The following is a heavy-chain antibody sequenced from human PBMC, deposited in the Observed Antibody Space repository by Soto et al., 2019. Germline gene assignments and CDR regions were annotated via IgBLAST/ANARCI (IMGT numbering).Heavy chain of an antibody. V-gene: IGHV4-34*01. CDR1: GGSFSGYY. CDR3: ARDYRYYDSSGYSI. Sequence: SETLSLTCAVYGGSFSGYYWSWIRQPPGKGLEWIGEINHSGSTNYNPSLKSRVTISVDTSKNQFSLKLSSVTAADTAVYYCARDYRYYDSSGYSIWGQGTMVTVSS. CDR2: INHSGST. D-gene: IGHD3-22*01. J-gene: IGHJ3*02.